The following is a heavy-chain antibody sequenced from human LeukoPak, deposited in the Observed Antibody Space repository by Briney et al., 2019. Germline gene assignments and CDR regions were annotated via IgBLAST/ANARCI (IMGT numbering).Heavy chain of an antibody. CDR2: ISSSGSTI. J-gene: IGHJ6*03. V-gene: IGHV3-11*04. Sequence: GGSLRLSCAASGFTFSDYYMSWIRQAPGKGLEWVSYISSSGSTIYYADSVKGRFTISRDNAKNSLYLQMNSLRAEDTAVYYCARGMVSGNYYYYMDVWGKGTTVTVSS. CDR1: GFTFSDYY. D-gene: IGHD2-15*01. CDR3: ARGMVSGNYYYYMDV.